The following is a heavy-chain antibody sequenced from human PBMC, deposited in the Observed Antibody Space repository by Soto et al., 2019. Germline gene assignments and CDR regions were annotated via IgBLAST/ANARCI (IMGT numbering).Heavy chain of an antibody. D-gene: IGHD6-19*01. CDR2: TYYRSKWYN. CDR1: GDSVSSNSAA. Sequence: TLSLTCAISGDSVSSNSAAWNWIRQSPSRGLEWLGRTYYRSKWYNDYAVSVKSRITINPDTPKNQFSLQLNSVTPEDTAVYYCARSRTASSSGWFHGFDYWGQGTLVTVSS. V-gene: IGHV6-1*01. J-gene: IGHJ4*02. CDR3: ARSRTASSSGWFHGFDY.